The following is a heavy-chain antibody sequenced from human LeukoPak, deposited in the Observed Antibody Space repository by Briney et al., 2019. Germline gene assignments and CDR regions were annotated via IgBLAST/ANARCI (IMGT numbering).Heavy chain of an antibody. CDR3: ARRGGSSSRRSPIDY. J-gene: IGHJ4*02. CDR1: GFTFSDYW. V-gene: IGHV3-7*01. D-gene: IGHD6-6*01. CDR2: IKQDGSQR. Sequence: PGGSLRLSCTASGFTFSDYWMTWVRQAPEKGPEWVAIIKQDGSQRYYVDSVRGRFTISRDNAKNTLFLQMNGLRAEDTAVYYCARRGGSSSRRSPIDYWGQGTLVTVSS.